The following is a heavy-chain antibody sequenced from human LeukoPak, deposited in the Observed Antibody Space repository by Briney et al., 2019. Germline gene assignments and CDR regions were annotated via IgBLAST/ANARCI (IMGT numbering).Heavy chain of an antibody. CDR2: INQDGTEK. Sequence: GESLRLSCAASGFPFSTYWMSWVRQAPGKGLEWVANINQDGTEKYYVDSVKGRFTIPRDYAKNSLYLQMNSLRAEDTAVYYCARGGVFSSGWYVDYWGQGTLVTVSS. D-gene: IGHD6-19*01. V-gene: IGHV3-7*01. CDR3: ARGGVFSSGWYVDY. J-gene: IGHJ4*02. CDR1: GFPFSTYW.